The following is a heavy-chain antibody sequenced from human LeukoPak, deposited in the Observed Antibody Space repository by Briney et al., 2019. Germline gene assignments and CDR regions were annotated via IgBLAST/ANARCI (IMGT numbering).Heavy chain of an antibody. CDR3: ARDRGDYAS. J-gene: IGHJ3*01. V-gene: IGHV3-7*01. CDR2: IKQDGSEK. CDR1: GFTFSSYW. Sequence: GGCLRLSCAASGFTFSSYWMSWVRQAPGEGLEWVANIKQDGSEKYYVDSAKGRFTISRDNAKNSLYLQINSLRAEDTAVYYCARDRGDYASWGQGTMVTVSS. D-gene: IGHD4-17*01.